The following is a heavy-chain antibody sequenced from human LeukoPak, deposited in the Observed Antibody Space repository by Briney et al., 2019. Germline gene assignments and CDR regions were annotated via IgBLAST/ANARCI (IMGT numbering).Heavy chain of an antibody. J-gene: IGHJ6*03. CDR3: ARGYNWNYYNNYYYYMDV. Sequence: PSETLSLTCTVSGGSISSYYWSWIRQPPGKGLEWIGYIYYSGSTNYNPSLKSRLTISVDTSKNQFSLKLSSVTAADTAVYYCARGYNWNYYNNYYYYMDVWGKGTTVTVSS. D-gene: IGHD1-7*01. V-gene: IGHV4-59*01. CDR1: GGSISSYY. CDR2: IYYSGST.